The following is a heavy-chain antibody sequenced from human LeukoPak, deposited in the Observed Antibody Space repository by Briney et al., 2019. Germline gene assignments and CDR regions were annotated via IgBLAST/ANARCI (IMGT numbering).Heavy chain of an antibody. J-gene: IGHJ4*02. CDR2: ISGSGGST. V-gene: IGHV3-23*01. Sequence: GGSLRLSCTASGFTFGDHAMSWGRQAPGKGLEWVSAISGSGGSTYYADSVKGRFTISRDHSKNTLYLQVNRLRAEDTAVYYCAKGGYCSSTVCYVGSFDSWGQGTLVTVSS. D-gene: IGHD2-2*01. CDR1: GFTFGDHA. CDR3: AKGGYCSSTVCYVGSFDS.